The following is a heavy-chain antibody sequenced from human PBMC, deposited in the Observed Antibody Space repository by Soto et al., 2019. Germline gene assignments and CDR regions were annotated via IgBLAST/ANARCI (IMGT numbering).Heavy chain of an antibody. V-gene: IGHV3-23*01. Sequence: GGSLRLSCAASGFTISSYARSWVRQAPGKGLEWVSAISGSGGSTYYADSVKGRFTISRDNSKNTLYLQMNSPRAEDTAVYYCAKDTPLRFGEFLGWFDPWGQGTLVTVSS. J-gene: IGHJ5*02. D-gene: IGHD3-10*01. CDR2: ISGSGGST. CDR3: AKDTPLRFGEFLGWFDP. CDR1: GFTISSYA.